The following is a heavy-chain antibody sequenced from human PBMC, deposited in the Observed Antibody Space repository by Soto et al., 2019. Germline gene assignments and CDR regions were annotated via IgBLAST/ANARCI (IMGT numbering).Heavy chain of an antibody. CDR1: GGSISSSSYF. J-gene: IGHJ4*02. CDR3: ARLPGYCSGGSCYSGRDY. CDR2: MYYSGTT. Sequence: SETLSLTCTVSGGSISSSSYFWGWIRQPPGKGLEWIGSMYYSGTTYYNLSLKSRVTISVDASKNQFSLKLSSVTAADTAVYFCARLPGYCSGGSCYSGRDYWGQGTLVTVSS. D-gene: IGHD2-15*01. V-gene: IGHV4-39*01.